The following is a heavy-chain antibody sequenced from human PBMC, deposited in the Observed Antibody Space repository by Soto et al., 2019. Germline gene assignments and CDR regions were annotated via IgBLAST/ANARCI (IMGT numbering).Heavy chain of an antibody. CDR3: ATPTSMYYDFWSGYYTY. CDR2: FDPEDGET. D-gene: IGHD3-3*01. CDR1: GYTLTELS. J-gene: IGHJ4*02. Sequence: RASVKVSCKVSGYTLTELSMHWVRQAPGKGLEWMGGFDPEDGETIYAQKFQGRVTMTEDTSTDTAYMELSSLRSEDTAVYYCATPTSMYYDFWSGYYTYWGQGTLVTVSS. V-gene: IGHV1-24*01.